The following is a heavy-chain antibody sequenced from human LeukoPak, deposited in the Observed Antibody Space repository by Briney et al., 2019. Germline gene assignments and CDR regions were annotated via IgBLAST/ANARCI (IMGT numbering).Heavy chain of an antibody. Sequence: SETLSLTCAVSGGSFSGYYLSLVRQPPGKGLEWVWEINYSGSTNYHPSLKSRVTISVDTSKNQFSLKLSSVTAADTAVYYCARVVLMVYAMGGMRVALRWFDPWGQGTLVTVSS. CDR2: INYSGST. D-gene: IGHD2-8*01. J-gene: IGHJ5*02. CDR3: ARVVLMVYAMGGMRVALRWFDP. V-gene: IGHV4-34*01. CDR1: GGSFSGYY.